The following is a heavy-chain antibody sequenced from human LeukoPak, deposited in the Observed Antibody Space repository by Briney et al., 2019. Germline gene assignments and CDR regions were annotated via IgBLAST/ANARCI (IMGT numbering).Heavy chain of an antibody. D-gene: IGHD4-11*01. V-gene: IGHV4-4*07. J-gene: IGHJ4*02. CDR1: GGSISHYY. Sequence: SETLSLTCTVSGGSISHYYWNWMRQPAGKGLEWIGRIYTGGSTSYNPSLESRVTISVDKSKNQFSLKLTSVTAADTAVYYCASDYNNPGQFDNSGERAPVTVSS. CDR3: ASDYNNPGQFDN. CDR2: IYTGGST.